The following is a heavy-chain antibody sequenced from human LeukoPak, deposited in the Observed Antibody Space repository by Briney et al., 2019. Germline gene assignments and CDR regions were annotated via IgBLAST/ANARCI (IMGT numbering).Heavy chain of an antibody. J-gene: IGHJ3*02. V-gene: IGHV3-53*01. CDR3: ATQLGADAFDI. D-gene: IGHD1-1*01. CDR2: IYSGGST. CDR1: GFTVSSNY. Sequence: GGSLRLSCAASGFTVSSNYMSWVRQAPGKGLEWVSVIYSGGSTYYADSVKGRFTISRDNSKNTLYLQMNSLRAEDTAVYYCATQLGADAFDIWGQGTMVTVSS.